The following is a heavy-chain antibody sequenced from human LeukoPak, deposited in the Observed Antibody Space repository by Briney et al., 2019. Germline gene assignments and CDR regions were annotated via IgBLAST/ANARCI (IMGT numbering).Heavy chain of an antibody. CDR3: ARPSCGGDSCHDY. J-gene: IGHJ4*02. D-gene: IGHD2-21*01. V-gene: IGHV3-11*03. Sequence: PGESLRLSCAASGFTFSDYYMSWIRQAPGKGLEWVSYISTSSSSTNYADSVKGRFTVSRDNAKNLLYLQMNSLRAEDTAVYFCARPSCGGDSCHDYCGQGTLVTVSS. CDR1: GFTFSDYY. CDR2: ISTSSSST.